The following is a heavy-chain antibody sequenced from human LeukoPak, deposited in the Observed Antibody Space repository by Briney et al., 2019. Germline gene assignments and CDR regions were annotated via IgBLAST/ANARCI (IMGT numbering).Heavy chain of an antibody. J-gene: IGHJ4*02. D-gene: IGHD2-2*01. Sequence: PGGSLRLSXAASGFTFSSYGMHWVRQAPGKGLEWVAFIRYDGSNKYYADSVKGRFTISRDNSKNTLYLQMNSLRAEDTAVYYCAKEYCSSTSCSSFDYWGQGTLVTVSS. CDR1: GFTFSSYG. CDR2: IRYDGSNK. CDR3: AKEYCSSTSCSSFDY. V-gene: IGHV3-30*02.